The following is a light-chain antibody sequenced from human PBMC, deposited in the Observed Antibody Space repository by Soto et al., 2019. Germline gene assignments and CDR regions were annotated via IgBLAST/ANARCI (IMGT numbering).Light chain of an antibody. J-gene: IGLJ1*01. V-gene: IGLV2-11*01. CDR1: SSDVGGTNY. CDR2: DVS. CDR3: LSHAGTDYV. Sequence: QSALTQPRSMSGSPGQSVTISCSGASSDVGGTNYVSWYQQHPGKVPKLMIYDVSKRPSGVPDRFSGSKSGNTASLTISGLQAEDEADYYCLSHAGTDYVFGTGTKLTVL.